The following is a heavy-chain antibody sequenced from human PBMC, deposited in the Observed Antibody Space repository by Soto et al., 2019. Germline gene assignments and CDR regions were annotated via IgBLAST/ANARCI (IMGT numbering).Heavy chain of an antibody. J-gene: IGHJ5*02. Sequence: QVHLQQWGAGLLKPSETLSLTCAVSDESLSGYYYSWTRQPPGKGLEWIGEIQPSGSTFYNPSLETRVPVSHDRSKNEFSLKLISVTAADTAVYYCARGRDNYKGGRTWGQGTLVTVSS. CDR2: IQPSGST. CDR3: ARGRDNYKGGRT. D-gene: IGHD4-4*01. CDR1: DESLSGYY. V-gene: IGHV4-34*02.